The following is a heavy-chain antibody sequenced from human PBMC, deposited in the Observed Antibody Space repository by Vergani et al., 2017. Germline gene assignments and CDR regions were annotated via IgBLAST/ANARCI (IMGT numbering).Heavy chain of an antibody. D-gene: IGHD3-22*01. CDR3: ARDMNDYYDSSGYYGWFDP. J-gene: IGHJ5*02. CDR2: IYTSGST. V-gene: IGHV4-4*07. Sequence: QVQLQESGPGLVKPSETLSLTCTVSGGSISSYYWSWIRQPAGKGLEWMGRIYTSGSTNYNPSLKSRVTMSVDTSKNQFSLKLSSVTAADTAVYYCARDMNDYYDSSGYYGWFDPWGQGTLVTVSS. CDR1: GGSISSYY.